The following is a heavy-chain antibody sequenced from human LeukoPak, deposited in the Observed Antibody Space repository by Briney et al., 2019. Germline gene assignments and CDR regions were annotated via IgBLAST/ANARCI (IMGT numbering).Heavy chain of an antibody. CDR2: IRNKANSYTT. D-gene: IGHD3-10*01. V-gene: IGHV3-72*01. J-gene: IGHJ6*03. CDR1: GFTFSDHY. CDR3: ARVKSLVRGYYYYYMDV. Sequence: PGGSLRLSCAASGFTFSDHYMDWVRQAPGKGLEWVGRIRNKANSYTTEYAASVKGRFTISRDDSKNSLYLQMNSLKTEDTAVYYCARVKSLVRGYYYYYMDVWGKGTTVTVSS.